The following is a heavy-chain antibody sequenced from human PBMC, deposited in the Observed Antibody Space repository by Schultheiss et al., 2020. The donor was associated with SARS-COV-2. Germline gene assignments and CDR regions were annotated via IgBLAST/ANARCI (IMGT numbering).Heavy chain of an antibody. CDR3: ARRRDILTGYYLDY. Sequence: SETLSLTCAVYGGSFSGYYWSWIRQPPGKGLEWIGYIYHSGSTYYNPSLKSRVTISVDRSKNQFSLKLSSVTAADTAVYYCARRRDILTGYYLDYWGQGTLVTVSS. V-gene: IGHV4-34*01. CDR1: GGSFSGYY. D-gene: IGHD3-9*01. CDR2: IYHSGST. J-gene: IGHJ4*02.